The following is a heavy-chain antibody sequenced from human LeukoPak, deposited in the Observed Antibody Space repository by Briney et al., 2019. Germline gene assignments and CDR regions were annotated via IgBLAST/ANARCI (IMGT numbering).Heavy chain of an antibody. J-gene: IGHJ4*02. Sequence: ASVKVSCKASGYTFTGYYMHWVRQAPGQGLEWMGWINPNSGDTNYAQKFQGRVTMTRDTSTSTAYMELSRLRSDDTAVYYCARDERYDSSGYPFDYWGQGTLVTVSS. CDR1: GYTFTGYY. D-gene: IGHD3-22*01. V-gene: IGHV1-2*02. CDR3: ARDERYDSSGYPFDY. CDR2: INPNSGDT.